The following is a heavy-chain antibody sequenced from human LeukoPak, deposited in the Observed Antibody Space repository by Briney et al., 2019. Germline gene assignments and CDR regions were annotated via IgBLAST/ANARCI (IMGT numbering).Heavy chain of an antibody. J-gene: IGHJ4*02. V-gene: IGHV3-13*01. CDR3: ARQMTPHGNFDY. Sequence: GGSLRLSCAASGFTLSNFAMHWVRQATGKGLEWVSAIGTAGDTFYPGSVKGRFTISRENAKNTLYLQMNNLRAEDTAVYYCARQMTPHGNFDYWGQGTLVTVSS. CDR2: IGTAGDT. D-gene: IGHD1-26*01. CDR1: GFTLSNFA.